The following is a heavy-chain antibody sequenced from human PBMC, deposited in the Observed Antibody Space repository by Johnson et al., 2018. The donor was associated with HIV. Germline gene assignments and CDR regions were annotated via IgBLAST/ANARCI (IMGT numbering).Heavy chain of an antibody. CDR2: ISWDGGST. J-gene: IGHJ3*02. Sequence: EVQLVESGGGVVQPGRSLRLSCAASGFTFDDYAMHWVRQAPGKGLEWVSLISWDGGSTYYADSVKGRFTISRDNSKNTLYLQMNSLRAEDTAVYYCAKPPGDWAIRGDDAFDIWGQGTMVTVSS. CDR1: GFTFDDYA. CDR3: AKPPGDWAIRGDDAFDI. V-gene: IGHV3-43D*03. D-gene: IGHD3-10*01.